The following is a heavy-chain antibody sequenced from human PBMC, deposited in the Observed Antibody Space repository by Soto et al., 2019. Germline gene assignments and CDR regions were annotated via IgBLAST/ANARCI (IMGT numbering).Heavy chain of an antibody. CDR3: ARDGYIGYCSGGSCYSGLDY. J-gene: IGHJ4*02. D-gene: IGHD2-15*01. CDR1: GFTFSSYG. V-gene: IGHV3-33*01. Sequence: PGGSLRLSCAASGFTFSSYGMHWVRQAPGKGLEWVAVIWYDGSNKYYADSVKGRFTISRDNSKNTLYLQMNSLRAEDTAVYYCARDGYIGYCSGGSCYSGLDYWGQGTLVTVSS. CDR2: IWYDGSNK.